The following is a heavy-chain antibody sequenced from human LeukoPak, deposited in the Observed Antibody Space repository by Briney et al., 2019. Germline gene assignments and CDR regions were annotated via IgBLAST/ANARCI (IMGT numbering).Heavy chain of an antibody. Sequence: SVKVSCKASGYTFTSYGISWVRQAPGQGLEWMGVITPICGTANYAQKFQGRVTITAYTSTSTAYMELSSLRSEDTDVYDCATGWSVPAATYYYSRMDVRGKRAPVTVSS. CDR2: ITPICGTA. J-gene: IGHJ6*04. CDR3: ATGWSVPAATYYYSRMDV. V-gene: IGHV1-69*06. CDR1: GYTFTSYG. D-gene: IGHD2-2*01.